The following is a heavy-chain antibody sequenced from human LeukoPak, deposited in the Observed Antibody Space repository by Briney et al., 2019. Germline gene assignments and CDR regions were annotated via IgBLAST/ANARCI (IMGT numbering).Heavy chain of an antibody. CDR1: GDSVSSTSAT. J-gene: IGHJ3*01. V-gene: IGHV6-1*01. D-gene: IGHD6-19*01. Sequence: SQTLSLTCAISGDSVSSTSATWNWIRQDALRGLEWLGRTHYRSKWYNNYALSVKSRITINPDTSKNQFSLQLNSVTPEDTAIYYCARDPAYSSDWTKIAFDVWGQGTMVTVYS. CDR3: ARDPAYSSDWTKIAFDV. CDR2: THYRSKWYN.